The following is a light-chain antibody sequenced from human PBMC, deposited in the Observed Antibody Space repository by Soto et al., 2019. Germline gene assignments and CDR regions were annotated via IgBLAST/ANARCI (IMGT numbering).Light chain of an antibody. Sequence: QAVVTQEPSFSVSPGGTVTLTCGLTSGSVSTTYYPSWYQQTPGQAPRTLIYSTNIRSSGVPDRFSGSILGNKAALTITGAQADDESDYHRRLYMGGGLVVFGGGTKLTVL. V-gene: IGLV8-61*01. CDR1: SGSVSTTYY. CDR3: RLYMGGGLVV. J-gene: IGLJ2*01. CDR2: STN.